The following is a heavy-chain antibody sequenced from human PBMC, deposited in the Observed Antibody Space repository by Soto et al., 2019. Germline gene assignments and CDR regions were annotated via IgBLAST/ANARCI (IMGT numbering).Heavy chain of an antibody. V-gene: IGHV4-30-2*03. CDR1: GGSISSGGYS. D-gene: IGHD3-22*01. Sequence: SETLSLTCAVSGGSISSGGYSWNWIRQPLGKGLEWIGYIYHSGSTYYNPSLKSRVTISVDTSKNQFSLKLSSVTAADTAVYYCARRSYYYDSSGYGTHGNFDDWGQGTLVTVSS. CDR3: ARRSYYYDSSGYGTHGNFDD. J-gene: IGHJ4*02. CDR2: IYHSGST.